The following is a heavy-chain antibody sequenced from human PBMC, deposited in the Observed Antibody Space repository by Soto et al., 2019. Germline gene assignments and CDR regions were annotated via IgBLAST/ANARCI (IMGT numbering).Heavy chain of an antibody. CDR1: GFTFSSYG. Sequence: PGGSLRLSXAASGFTFSSYGMHWVRQAPGKGLEWVAVIWYDGSNKYYADSVKGRFTISRDNSKNTLYLQMNSLRAEDTAVYYCARAQQLVGDNWFDPWGQGTLVTVSS. D-gene: IGHD6-13*01. CDR3: ARAQQLVGDNWFDP. J-gene: IGHJ5*02. V-gene: IGHV3-33*01. CDR2: IWYDGSNK.